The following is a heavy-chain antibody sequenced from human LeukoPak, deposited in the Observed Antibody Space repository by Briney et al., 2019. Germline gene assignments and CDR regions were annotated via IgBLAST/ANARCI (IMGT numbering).Heavy chain of an antibody. D-gene: IGHD6-13*01. V-gene: IGHV1-18*01. CDR3: AKDNGYSNSFDY. Sequence: ASVKVSCKTSGYTFTTYGISWVRQAPGQGPEWMGWISTYNGNTHFAQGLQGRLTMTTDTSTSTAYMELRSLRSDDTAVYYCAKDNGYSNSFDYWGQGTLVTVSS. CDR1: GYTFTTYG. CDR2: ISTYNGNT. J-gene: IGHJ4*02.